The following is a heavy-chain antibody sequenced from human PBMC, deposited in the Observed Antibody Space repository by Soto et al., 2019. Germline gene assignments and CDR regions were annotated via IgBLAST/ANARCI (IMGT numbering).Heavy chain of an antibody. CDR2: FDPQVGER. CDR1: GYTLTEVS. V-gene: IGHV1-24*01. CDR3: ATATGNFDY. Sequence: ASVKVSCKVSGYTLTEVSIHWVRQAPGKGLEWMGGFDPQVGERIYAQKFQGRVTLTEDTSTDTAHMELSSLRSEDTAVYYCATATGNFDYWGQGTLVTVSS. D-gene: IGHD1-1*01. J-gene: IGHJ4*02.